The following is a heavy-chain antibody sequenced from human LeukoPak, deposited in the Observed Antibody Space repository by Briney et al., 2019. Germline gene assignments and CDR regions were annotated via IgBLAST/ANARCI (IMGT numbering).Heavy chain of an antibody. D-gene: IGHD2-2*02. Sequence: ASVKVSCKASGYTFTGYYMHWVRQAPGQGLEWMRRINPNSGGTNYAQKFQGRVTMTRDTSISTAYMELSRLRSDDTAVYYCARVRTPNARNCSSTSCYRGNWFDPWGQGTLVTVSS. CDR2: INPNSGGT. CDR1: GYTFTGYY. CDR3: ARVRTPNARNCSSTSCYRGNWFDP. V-gene: IGHV1-2*06. J-gene: IGHJ5*02.